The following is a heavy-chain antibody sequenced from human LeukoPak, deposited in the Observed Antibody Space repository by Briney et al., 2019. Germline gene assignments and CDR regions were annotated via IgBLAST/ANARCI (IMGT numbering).Heavy chain of an antibody. CDR2: IKSNTDGGTT. J-gene: IGHJ4*02. CDR1: AFTFSNAW. D-gene: IGHD2-2*01. V-gene: IGHV3-15*01. Sequence: PGGSLRLSCAASAFTFSNAWMSWVRQAPGKGLEWVGRIKSNTDGGTTDFAAPVKGRFTISRDDSKNTLYLQMDSLKTEDTALYYCTTGYCSVTSCHRSLYFDYWGQGTLVTVSS. CDR3: TTGYCSVTSCHRSLYFDY.